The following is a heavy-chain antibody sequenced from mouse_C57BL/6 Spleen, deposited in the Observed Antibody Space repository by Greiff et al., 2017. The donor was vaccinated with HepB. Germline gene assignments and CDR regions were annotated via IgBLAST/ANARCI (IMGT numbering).Heavy chain of an antibody. D-gene: IGHD2-5*01. CDR3: ATAYYSNYPYAMDY. V-gene: IGHV2-2*01. J-gene: IGHJ4*01. Sequence: QVQLKQSGPGLVQPSQSLSITCTVSGFSLTSYGVHWVRQSPGKGLEWLGVIWSGGSTDYNAAFISRLSISKDNSNSQVFFKMNSLQADDNAIYYCATAYYSNYPYAMDYWGQGTSVTVSS. CDR2: IWSGGST. CDR1: GFSLTSYG.